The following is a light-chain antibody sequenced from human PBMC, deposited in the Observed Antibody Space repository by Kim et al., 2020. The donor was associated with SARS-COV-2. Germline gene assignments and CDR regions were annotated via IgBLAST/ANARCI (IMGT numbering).Light chain of an antibody. CDR3: AAWDDSLNGSFV. J-gene: IGLJ1*01. CDR1: SSNIGSNS. CDR2: SNN. V-gene: IGLV1-44*01. Sequence: ELTQPPSASGTPGQRVTISCSGSSSNIGSNSVNWYQQLPGTAPKLLIYSNNQRPSGVPDRFSGSKSGTSASLAISGLQSEDDADYYCAAWDDSLNGSFVFGTGTKVTVL.